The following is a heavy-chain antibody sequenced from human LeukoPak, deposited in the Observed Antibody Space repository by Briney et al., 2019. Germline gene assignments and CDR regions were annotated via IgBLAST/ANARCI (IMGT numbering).Heavy chain of an antibody. D-gene: IGHD3-10*01. CDR1: GYTFTGYY. J-gene: IGHJ5*02. CDR3: ARDLVFITMVQGVMYNWFDP. Sequence: GASVKVSCKASGYTFTGYYMHWVRQAPGQGLVWMGWINPNSGGTNYAQKFQGRVTMTRDTSISTAYMELSRLRSDDTAVYYCARDLVFITMVQGVMYNWFDPWGQGTLVTVSS. CDR2: INPNSGGT. V-gene: IGHV1-2*02.